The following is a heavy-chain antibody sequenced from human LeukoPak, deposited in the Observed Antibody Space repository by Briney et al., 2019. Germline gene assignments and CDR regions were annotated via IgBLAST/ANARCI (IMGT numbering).Heavy chain of an antibody. Sequence: SETLSLTCTVSGGSISSSSYYWGWIRQPPGKGLEWIGSIYYSGSTYYNPSLKSRVTISVDTSKNQFSLKLSSVTAADTAVYYCAGEYSSSLGWFDPWGQGTLVTVSS. D-gene: IGHD6-6*01. CDR2: IYYSGST. V-gene: IGHV4-39*07. J-gene: IGHJ5*02. CDR3: AGEYSSSLGWFDP. CDR1: GGSISSSSYY.